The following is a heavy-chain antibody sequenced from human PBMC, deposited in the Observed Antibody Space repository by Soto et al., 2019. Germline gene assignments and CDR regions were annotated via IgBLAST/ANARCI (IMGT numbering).Heavy chain of an antibody. CDR2: ISGSGGST. D-gene: IGHD6-13*01. CDR1: GFTFSRYA. Sequence: EVQLLESGGGLVQPGGSLRLSCAASGFTFSRYAMSWVRQAPGTGLEWVSAISGSGGSTYYADSVKGRLTISRDNSKNALYLQMNSLRAEDTAVYYCASSRRTYYYYYMDVWGKGTTVTVSS. CDR3: ASSRRTYYYYYMDV. V-gene: IGHV3-23*01. J-gene: IGHJ6*03.